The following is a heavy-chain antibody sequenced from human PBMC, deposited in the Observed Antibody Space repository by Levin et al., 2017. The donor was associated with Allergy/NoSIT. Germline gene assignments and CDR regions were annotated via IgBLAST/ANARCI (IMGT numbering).Heavy chain of an antibody. V-gene: IGHV3-23*01. D-gene: IGHD1-26*01. CDR1: GFTFSSYA. J-gene: IGHJ4*02. CDR2: ISDSGGNT. Sequence: GGSLRLSCAASGFTFSSYAMTWVRQAPGKGLEWVSTISDSGGNTYYADSVKGRFSISRDNAKNTLCLQMNSLRAEDSAVYYCVKGWYGGRISDYWGQGTLVTVSS. CDR3: VKGWYGGRISDY.